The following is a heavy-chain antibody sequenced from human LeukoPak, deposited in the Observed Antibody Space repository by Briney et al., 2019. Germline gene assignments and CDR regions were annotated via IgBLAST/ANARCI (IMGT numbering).Heavy chain of an antibody. D-gene: IGHD1-26*01. J-gene: IGHJ3*02. V-gene: IGHV3-30*18. CDR3: AKTSIVGALGAFDI. CDR1: GFTFSSYG. Sequence: GRSLRLSCAASGFTFSSYGMHWVRQAPGKGLEWVAVISYDGSNKYYADSVKGRFTISGDNSKNTLYLQMNSLRAEDTAVYYCAKTSIVGALGAFDIWGQGTMVTVSS. CDR2: ISYDGSNK.